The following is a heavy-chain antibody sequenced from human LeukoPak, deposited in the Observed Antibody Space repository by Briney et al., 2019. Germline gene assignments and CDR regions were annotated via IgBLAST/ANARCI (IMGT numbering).Heavy chain of an antibody. V-gene: IGHV1-24*01. CDR2: FDPEDGET. CDR3: ATAAVVPAAMGFDP. D-gene: IGHD2-2*01. CDR1: GYTLTELS. Sequence: ASVKVSCKVSGYTLTELSMHWVRQAPGKGLEWMGGFDPEDGETIYAQKFQGRVTMTENTSTDTAYMELSNLRSEDTAVYYCATAAVVPAAMGFDPWGQGTLVTVSS. J-gene: IGHJ5*02.